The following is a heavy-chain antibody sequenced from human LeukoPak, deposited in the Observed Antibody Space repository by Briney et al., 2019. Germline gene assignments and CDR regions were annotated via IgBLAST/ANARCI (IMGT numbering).Heavy chain of an antibody. D-gene: IGHD2-15*01. Sequence: HAGGSLRLSCAASGFTFSSYAMSWVRQAPGKGLEWVSGISGSGDSTYYADSVQGRFTISRDNSKSTLCLQMNSLRAEDTAVYYCAKQLGYCSDGSCYFPYWGQGTLVTVSS. V-gene: IGHV3-23*01. J-gene: IGHJ4*02. CDR3: AKQLGYCSDGSCYFPY. CDR1: GFTFSSYA. CDR2: ISGSGDST.